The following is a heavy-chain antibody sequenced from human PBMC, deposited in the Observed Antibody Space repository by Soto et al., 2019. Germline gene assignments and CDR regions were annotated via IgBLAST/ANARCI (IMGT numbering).Heavy chain of an antibody. CDR3: ARGVGSSPPQY. Sequence: SETLSLTCTISGGSASVYYWSWIRQSTGQGLEWIGYIYATGSPYYNPSLRSRVTISADTSKNQISLNLTSPTAADTAVYSCARGVGSSPPQYWGRGTLVSVSA. D-gene: IGHD1-26*01. V-gene: IGHV4-59*02. CDR2: IYATGSP. J-gene: IGHJ4*02. CDR1: GGSASVYY.